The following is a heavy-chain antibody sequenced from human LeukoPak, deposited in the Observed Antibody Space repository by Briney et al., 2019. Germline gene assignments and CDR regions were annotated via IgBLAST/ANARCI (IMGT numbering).Heavy chain of an antibody. CDR1: GGSLSGYY. Sequence: SETLSLTCAVYGGSLSGYYWNWIRQPPGKGLEWIGEINHSGSTNYNPSLKSRVTISVDTSKNQFSLKLSSVTAADTAVYYCARGIWYCSSTSCYSGSYYYYGMDVWGKGTTVTVSS. J-gene: IGHJ6*04. D-gene: IGHD2-2*01. CDR2: INHSGST. V-gene: IGHV4-34*01. CDR3: ARGIWYCSSTSCYSGSYYYYGMDV.